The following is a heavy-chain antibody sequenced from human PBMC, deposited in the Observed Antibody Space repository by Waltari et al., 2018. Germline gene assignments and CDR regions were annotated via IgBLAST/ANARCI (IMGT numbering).Heavy chain of an antibody. CDR3: AKDWRISS. CDR2: ISYDGSNK. D-gene: IGHD2-15*01. J-gene: IGHJ4*02. V-gene: IGHV3-30*18. Sequence: QVQLVESGGGVVQPGRSLRLSCAASGFTFSTYGMHWVRQAPGKGLEWVAFISYDGSNKYYADSVKGRFTISRDNSKNTLYLQMNSLRAEDTAVYYCAKDWRISSWGQGTLVTVSS. CDR1: GFTFSTYG.